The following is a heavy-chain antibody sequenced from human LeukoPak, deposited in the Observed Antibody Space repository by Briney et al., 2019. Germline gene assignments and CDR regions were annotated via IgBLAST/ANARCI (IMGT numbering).Heavy chain of an antibody. CDR1: GYTFTGYY. CDR2: INPRGGST. Sequence: ASVKVSCKASGYTFTGYYMHWVRQAPGQGPEWMGIINPRGGSTDYSHKFQDRLTMTSDTSTSTVYMELNSLRSEDTAVYYCARGLGQYSSGWYYYYYYMDVWGKGTTVTISS. CDR3: ARGLGQYSSGWYYYYYYMDV. J-gene: IGHJ6*03. V-gene: IGHV1-46*01. D-gene: IGHD6-19*01.